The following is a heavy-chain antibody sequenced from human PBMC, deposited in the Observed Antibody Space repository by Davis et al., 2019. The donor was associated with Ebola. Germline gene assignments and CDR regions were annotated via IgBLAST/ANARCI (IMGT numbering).Heavy chain of an antibody. J-gene: IGHJ4*02. Sequence: GGSLRLSCAASGFTFSSYGMHWVRQAPGKGLEWGAVVSNDGSNKYYADSVKGRFTISRDNSKNTLYLQMNSLRAEDTAVYYCAYLRDCYGSGSPAYWGQGTLVTVSS. CDR2: VSNDGSNK. D-gene: IGHD3-10*01. CDR1: GFTFSSYG. V-gene: IGHV3-30*03. CDR3: AYLRDCYGSGSPAY.